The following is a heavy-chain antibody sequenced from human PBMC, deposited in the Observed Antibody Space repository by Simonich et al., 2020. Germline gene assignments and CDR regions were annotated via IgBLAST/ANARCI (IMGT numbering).Heavy chain of an antibody. CDR2: IYYSGST. D-gene: IGHD2-2*01. V-gene: IGHV4-39*01. J-gene: IGHJ3*02. CDR3: ARRGYCSSTSCYDAVDI. CDR1: CGSISISSYY. Sequence: QLQLQESGPGLVKPSETLSLTCSVSCGSISISSYYWGWIRQPPGKGLEWIGSIYYSGSTYYNPSLKRRVTISVDTAKNQFSLKLSSVTAADTAVYYCARRGYCSSTSCYDAVDIWGQGTMVTVSS.